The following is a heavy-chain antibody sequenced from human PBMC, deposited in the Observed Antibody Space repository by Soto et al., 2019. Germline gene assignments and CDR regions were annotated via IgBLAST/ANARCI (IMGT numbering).Heavy chain of an antibody. CDR1: GFTFSSYA. J-gene: IGHJ4*02. V-gene: IGHV3-23*01. D-gene: IGHD2-2*01. Sequence: PGGSLRLSCAASGFTFSSYAMSWVRQAPGKGLEWVSAISGSGGSTYYADSVKGRFTISRDNSKNTLYLQMNSLRAEDTAVYYCAKALEESVVVPADISFDNWGQGTLVTVSS. CDR3: AKALEESVVVPADISFDN. CDR2: ISGSGGST.